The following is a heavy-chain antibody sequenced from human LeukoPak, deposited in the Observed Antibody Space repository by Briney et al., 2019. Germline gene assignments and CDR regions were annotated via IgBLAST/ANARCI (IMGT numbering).Heavy chain of an antibody. CDR2: INSRGTTI. CDR1: GFTFSSYE. V-gene: IGHV3-48*03. Sequence: GGSLRLSCAASGFTFSSYEMNWVRQAPGKGLEWVSYINSRGTTIYDADSVKGRFTISRDNAKNSLYLQMNSLRDEDTAVYYCARDSPNCGGDCYPDYWGQGTLVTVSS. CDR3: ARDSPNCGGDCYPDY. D-gene: IGHD2-21*02. J-gene: IGHJ4*02.